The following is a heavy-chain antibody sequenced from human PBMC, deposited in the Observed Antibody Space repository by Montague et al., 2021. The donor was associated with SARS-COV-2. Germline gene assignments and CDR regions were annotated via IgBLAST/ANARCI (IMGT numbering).Heavy chain of an antibody. CDR1: GGSISSSSYS. J-gene: IGHJ3*02. D-gene: IGHD3-22*01. Sequence: SETLSLTCTVSGGSISSSSYSWGWIRQPPGKGLEWFGCICYSGSNYYTPSLKSRVTISADTSKNPLSLRLSSVTAADTAVYYCASPTYYYDSSGSDAFDIWGQGTMVTVSS. CDR3: ASPTYYYDSSGSDAFDI. V-gene: IGHV4-39*01. CDR2: ICYSGSN.